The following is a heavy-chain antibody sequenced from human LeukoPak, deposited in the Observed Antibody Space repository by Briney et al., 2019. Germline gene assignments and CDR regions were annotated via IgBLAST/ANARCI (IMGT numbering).Heavy chain of an antibody. V-gene: IGHV4-4*07. J-gene: IGHJ4*02. CDR1: GGSISSYY. CDR2: IYTSGST. CDR3: ARHLGP. Sequence: PSETLSLTCTVSGGSISSYYWSWIRQPAGKGLEWIGRIYTSGSTNYNPSLESRVTMSVDMSRNQFSLKLSSVAAADTAVFYCARHLGPWGPGTLVTVSS. D-gene: IGHD1-26*01.